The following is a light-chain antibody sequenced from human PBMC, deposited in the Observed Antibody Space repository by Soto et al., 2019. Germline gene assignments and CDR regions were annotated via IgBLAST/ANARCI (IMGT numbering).Light chain of an antibody. V-gene: IGKV3-20*01. J-gene: IGKJ1*01. CDR3: QHYGDSRT. Sequence: EIVLTQSPGTLSLSPGERATLSCRASQSVRSSYLAWYQQKPGQPPRLLIYDASSRATGIPDRFSGSGSETDFTLTISRLEPEDFAVYYCQHYGDSRTFGQGTKVDIK. CDR1: QSVRSSY. CDR2: DAS.